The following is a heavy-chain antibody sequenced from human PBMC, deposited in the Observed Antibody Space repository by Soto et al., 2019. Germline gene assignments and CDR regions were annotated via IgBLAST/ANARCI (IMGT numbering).Heavy chain of an antibody. D-gene: IGHD2-2*01. Sequence: SVKVSCKASGGTFSSYAISWVRQAPGQGLEWMGGIIPTFGTANYAQKLQGRVTITADESTSTAYMELSSLRSEDTAVYYCARVHCSSTSCYPGWFDPWGQGTLVTVSS. J-gene: IGHJ5*02. CDR1: GGTFSSYA. V-gene: IGHV1-69*13. CDR2: IIPTFGTA. CDR3: ARVHCSSTSCYPGWFDP.